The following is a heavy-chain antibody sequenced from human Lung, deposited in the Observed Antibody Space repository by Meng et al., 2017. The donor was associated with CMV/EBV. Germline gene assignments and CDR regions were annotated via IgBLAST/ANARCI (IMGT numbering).Heavy chain of an antibody. D-gene: IGHD2-2*01. Sequence: QGQLQGSGPSLVKPSETLSVTCIVSSDSITNSFWSWVRQPAGKGLEWIGRLYPDGSTDYNPSLSSRLTLSLDTSKIRFSLKLRSVTAADTAIYYCARTPVRFCNTHMCYAFDYWGQGALVTVSS. CDR1: SDSITNSF. CDR3: ARTPVRFCNTHMCYAFDY. CDR2: LYPDGST. J-gene: IGHJ4*02. V-gene: IGHV4-4*07.